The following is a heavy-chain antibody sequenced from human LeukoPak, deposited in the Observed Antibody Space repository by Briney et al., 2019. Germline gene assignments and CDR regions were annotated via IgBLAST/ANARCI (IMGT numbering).Heavy chain of an antibody. D-gene: IGHD3-3*01. CDR1: GFTVSSNY. Sequence: PGGSLRLSCAASGFTVSSNYMSWVRQAPWKGLEWVSVIYSGGSTYYADSVKGRFTISRDNSKNTLYLQMNSLRAEDTAVYYCARDNVLRFLEWLANSARIDTPGGEGYYMDVWGKGTTVTVSS. CDR3: ARDNVLRFLEWLANSARIDTPGGEGYYMDV. CDR2: IYSGGST. V-gene: IGHV3-66*02. J-gene: IGHJ6*03.